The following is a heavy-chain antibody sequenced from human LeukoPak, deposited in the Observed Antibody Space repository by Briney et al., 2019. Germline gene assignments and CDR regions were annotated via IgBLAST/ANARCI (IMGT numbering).Heavy chain of an antibody. Sequence: PSETLSLTCTVSGGSISSYYWSWIRQPPGKGLEWIGYIYYSGSTNYNPSLKSRVTISVDTSKNQFSLKLSSVTAADTAVYYCARDYHYYDSSGYYLLGYGMDVWGQGTTVTVSS. V-gene: IGHV4-59*01. CDR1: GGSISSYY. D-gene: IGHD3-22*01. CDR3: ARDYHYYDSSGYYLLGYGMDV. CDR2: IYYSGST. J-gene: IGHJ6*02.